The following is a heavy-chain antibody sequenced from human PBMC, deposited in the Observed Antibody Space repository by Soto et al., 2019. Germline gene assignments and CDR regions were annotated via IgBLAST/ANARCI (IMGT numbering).Heavy chain of an antibody. J-gene: IGHJ4*02. CDR2: IWYDGSNK. CDR3: ARDPPNYYDSSGTLDY. D-gene: IGHD3-22*01. V-gene: IGHV3-33*01. Sequence: HPGGSLRLSCAASGFTFSSYGMHWVRQAPGKGLEWVAVIWYDGSNKYYADSVKGRFTISRDNSKNTLYLQMNSLRAEDTAVYYCARDPPNYYDSSGTLDYWGQGTLVTVSS. CDR1: GFTFSSYG.